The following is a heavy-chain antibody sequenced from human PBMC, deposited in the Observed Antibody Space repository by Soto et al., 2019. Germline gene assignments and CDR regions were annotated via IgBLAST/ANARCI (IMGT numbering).Heavy chain of an antibody. D-gene: IGHD1-26*01. V-gene: IGHV3-23*01. CDR3: ALRKTGSYFDY. CDR1: GFTFSNYA. CDR2: IGASGAGT. J-gene: IGHJ4*02. Sequence: PGGSLRLSXAGSGFTFSNYAMSWVRQAPGTGLEWVSGIGASGAGTYYADSVKGRFTISRDNSKNTLHLQMNSLRAEDTAVYYCALRKTGSYFDYWGQGTLVTVSS.